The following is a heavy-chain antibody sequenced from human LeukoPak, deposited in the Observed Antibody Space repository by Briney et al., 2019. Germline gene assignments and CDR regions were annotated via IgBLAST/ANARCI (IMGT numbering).Heavy chain of an antibody. Sequence: GGSLRLSCAASGFTVSSNYMSWVRQAPGKGLEWVSVIYSGGSTYYAASVKGRFTISRDNSKNTLYLQMNSLRARDKAVDYFARDWEIYFDWLRHYYYYGMDGRGQGTTVTVS. D-gene: IGHD3-9*01. J-gene: IGHJ6*02. CDR3: ARDWEIYFDWLRHYYYYGMDG. CDR2: IYSGGST. CDR1: GFTVSSNY. V-gene: IGHV3-66*01.